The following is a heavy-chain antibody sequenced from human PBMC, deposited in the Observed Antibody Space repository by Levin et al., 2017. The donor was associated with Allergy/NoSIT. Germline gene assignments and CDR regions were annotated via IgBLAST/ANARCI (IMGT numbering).Heavy chain of an antibody. D-gene: IGHD3-22*01. V-gene: IGHV3-15*01. CDR1: GFTFSNAW. J-gene: IGHJ4*02. Sequence: GESLKISCAASGFTFSNAWMSWVRQAPGKGLEWVGRIKSKTDGGTTDYAAPVKGRFTISRDDSKNTLYLQMNSLKTEDTAVYYCTTAASDTFYYDSSGRYFDYWGQGTLVTVSS. CDR3: TTAASDTFYYDSSGRYFDY. CDR2: IKSKTDGGTT.